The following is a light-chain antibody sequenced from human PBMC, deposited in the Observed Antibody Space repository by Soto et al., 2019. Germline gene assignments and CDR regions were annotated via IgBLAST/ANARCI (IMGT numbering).Light chain of an antibody. V-gene: IGLV2-14*01. Sequence: QSALTQPASVSGSPGQSITISCTGTSSDVGGYNYVSWYQQHPGKAPKLMIYDVSNRPSGVSNRFSGSKSGNTASLTTSGLQAEDEADYYCSSYTSSSTLRLFGTGTKVTVL. CDR1: SSDVGGYNY. CDR2: DVS. CDR3: SSYTSSSTLRL. J-gene: IGLJ1*01.